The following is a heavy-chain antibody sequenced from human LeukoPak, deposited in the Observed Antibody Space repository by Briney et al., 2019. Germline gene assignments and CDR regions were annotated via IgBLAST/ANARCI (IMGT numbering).Heavy chain of an antibody. CDR3: AGSEWALGY. Sequence: GGSLRLSCAASGFTFSTYTMNWVRQAPGKRLEWVSSIYSGSGYIHYADSVRGRFTISRDNAKNSLYLQMNSLRAEDTAVYYCAGSEWALGYWGQGTLVTVSS. CDR1: GFTFSTYT. CDR2: IYSGSGYI. J-gene: IGHJ4*02. D-gene: IGHD3-3*01. V-gene: IGHV3-21*01.